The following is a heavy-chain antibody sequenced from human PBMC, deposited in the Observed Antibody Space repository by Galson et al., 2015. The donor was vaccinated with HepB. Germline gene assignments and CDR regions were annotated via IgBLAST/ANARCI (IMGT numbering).Heavy chain of an antibody. D-gene: IGHD3-22*01. CDR2: IDPSDSYI. CDR1: GYSFTSYW. J-gene: IGHJ4*02. CDR3: ARRWGYDSSGYYLNYFDY. Sequence: QSGAEVKKAGESLRISCEGSGYSFTSYWISWVRQMPGKGLEWMGRIDPSDSYISYSPSFQGHVTISADKSISTAYLQWSSLKASDTAMYYCARRWGYDSSGYYLNYFDYWGQGTLVTVSS. V-gene: IGHV5-10-1*01.